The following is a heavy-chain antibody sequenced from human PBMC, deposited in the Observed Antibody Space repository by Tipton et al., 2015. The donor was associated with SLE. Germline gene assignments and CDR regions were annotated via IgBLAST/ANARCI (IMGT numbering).Heavy chain of an antibody. J-gene: IGHJ2*01. CDR1: GGSIGSYY. V-gene: IGHV4-59*01. D-gene: IGHD3-3*01. CDR3: ARGGTDYDVWLGCPYFDL. CDR2: MYNSGST. Sequence: TLSLTCTVSGGSIGSYYWSWIRQPPGKGLEWIGWGGIGYMYNSGSTNYNPSLKSRVAIPVDTSKNQFSLRLDSMTSADTAVYYCARGGTDYDVWLGCPYFDLWGRGTLVTVSS.